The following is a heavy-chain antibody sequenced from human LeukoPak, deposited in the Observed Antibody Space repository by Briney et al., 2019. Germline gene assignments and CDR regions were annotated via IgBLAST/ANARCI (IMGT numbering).Heavy chain of an antibody. CDR1: GFTFSSYA. J-gene: IGHJ4*02. CDR2: ISYDGSNK. V-gene: IGHV3-30*04. D-gene: IGHD3-9*01. Sequence: PGGSLRLSCAASGFTFSSYAMHWVRQAPAKGLEWVAVISYDGSNKYYEDSVKDRFTISRDNSKITLYLQMNSLRAEDTAVYYCARGPLYYDILTGYYGYWGQGTLVTVSS. CDR3: ARGPLYYDILTGYYGY.